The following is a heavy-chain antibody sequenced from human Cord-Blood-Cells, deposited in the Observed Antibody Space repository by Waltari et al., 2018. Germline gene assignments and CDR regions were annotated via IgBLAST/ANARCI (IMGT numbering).Heavy chain of an antibody. J-gene: IGHJ4*02. D-gene: IGHD3-3*01. CDR1: GGSFSGYY. CDR2: INQSGST. Sequence: QVQLQQWGAGLLKPSETLSLTCAVYGGSFSGYYWSWIRQPPGKGLEWIGEINQSGSTNYNPSLKSRVTISVDTSKNQFSLKLSSVTAADTAVYYCARELVSHYDFWSGYHYYFDYWGQGTLVTVSS. CDR3: ARELVSHYDFWSGYHYYFDY. V-gene: IGHV4-34*01.